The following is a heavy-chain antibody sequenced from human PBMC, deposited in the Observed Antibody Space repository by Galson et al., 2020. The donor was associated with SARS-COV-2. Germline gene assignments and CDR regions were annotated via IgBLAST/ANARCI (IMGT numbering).Heavy chain of an antibody. Sequence: SVKVSCKASGFTFTSSAVQWVRQARGQRLEWTGWIVVGSGKTNYAQKFQERVTITRDMSTSTAYMEPSSLSYEDTAVYYCEALIARPGQWGQGTLVTVSS. CDR3: EALIARPGQ. D-gene: IGHD6-6*01. CDR2: IVVGSGKT. J-gene: IGHJ4*02. CDR1: GFTFTSSA. V-gene: IGHV1-58*01.